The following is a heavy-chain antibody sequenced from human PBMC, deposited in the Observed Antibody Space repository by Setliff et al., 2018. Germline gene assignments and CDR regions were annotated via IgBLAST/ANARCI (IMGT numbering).Heavy chain of an antibody. J-gene: IGHJ6*03. CDR1: GYSFTNYA. CDR2: INTNTGNP. V-gene: IGHV7-4-1*02. Sequence: ASVKVSCKASGYSFTNYAMTWMRQAPGQGLEWMGWINTNTGNPVYAQGFTGRFVFSLDTSVSTAYLQISSLKAEDTAIYYCARGSRFGTIVYKGDYYMDVWG. CDR3: ARGSRFGTIVYKGDYYMDV. D-gene: IGHD3-10*01.